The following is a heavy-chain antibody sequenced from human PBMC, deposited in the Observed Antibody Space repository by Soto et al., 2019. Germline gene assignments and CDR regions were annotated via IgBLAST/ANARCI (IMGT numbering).Heavy chain of an antibody. Sequence: QLQLQESGPGLVKPSETLSLICSVSGDSISRSSYVWGWVRQPPGKGLEWIGSLSYGRSAYYNPSLKSRVTISVDTSKNQVSLKLTSVIAADTAVYYCAKQSGYCSAGSCYWDYWCQGTLVTVSS. V-gene: IGHV4-39*01. D-gene: IGHD2-15*01. CDR3: AKQSGYCSAGSCYWDY. CDR1: GDSISRSSYV. CDR2: LSYGRSA. J-gene: IGHJ4*02.